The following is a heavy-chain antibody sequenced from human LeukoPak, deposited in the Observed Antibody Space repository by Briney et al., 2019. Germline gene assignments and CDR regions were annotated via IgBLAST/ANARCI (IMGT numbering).Heavy chain of an antibody. CDR2: IYYSGST. J-gene: IGHJ4*02. CDR3: ARVGSSWRYFDY. V-gene: IGHV4-61*08. CDR1: GGSISRGDYC. D-gene: IGHD6-13*01. Sequence: SETLSLTCTVSGGSISRGDYCWSWIRQPPGKELEWIGYIYYSGSTNYNPSLKSRVTISVDTSKNQFSLKLSSVTAADTAVYYCARVGSSWRYFDYWGQGTLVTVSS.